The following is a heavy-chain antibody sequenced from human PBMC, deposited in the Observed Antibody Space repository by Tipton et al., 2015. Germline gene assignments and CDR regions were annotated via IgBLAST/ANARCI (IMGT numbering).Heavy chain of an antibody. Sequence: LRLSCTVSGDSIHKYYLTWIRQPPGRGLEWIGYIYHSASSNYNPSLKSRVTISVDTSKTQFSLKMSSVTASDTAVYYCARARGRHGGLFDSWGQGTLVTVSS. D-gene: IGHD4-23*01. V-gene: IGHV4-59*01. CDR1: GDSIHKYY. CDR3: ARARGRHGGLFDS. CDR2: IYHSASS. J-gene: IGHJ4*02.